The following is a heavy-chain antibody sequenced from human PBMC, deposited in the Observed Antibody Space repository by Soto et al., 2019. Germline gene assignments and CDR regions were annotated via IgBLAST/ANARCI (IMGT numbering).Heavy chain of an antibody. CDR2: ISHSGST. D-gene: IGHD3-16*02. CDR1: GGSFSGYS. Sequence: PSETLSLTCAVYGGSFSGYSWSWIRQPPGKGLEWIGEISHSGSTNYNPSLKSRVTISVDTSKNQFSLKLSSVTAADTAVYYCARGYDYVWGSHRSSTLCLPWGPATLVSV. CDR3: ARGYDYVWGSHRSSTLCLP. V-gene: IGHV4-34*01. J-gene: IGHJ5*02.